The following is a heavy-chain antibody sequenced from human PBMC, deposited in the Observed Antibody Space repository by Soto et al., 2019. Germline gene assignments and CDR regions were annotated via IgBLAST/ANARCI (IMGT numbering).Heavy chain of an antibody. Sequence: ASVKVSCKASGYTFTSYGISWVRQAPGQGLEWMGWISAYNGNTNYAQKLQGRVTMTTDTSTSTAYMELRSLRSDDTAVYYCARDTDYDFWSGYYSYYGMDVWGQGTTVTVSS. CDR1: GYTFTSYG. CDR2: ISAYNGNT. D-gene: IGHD3-3*01. CDR3: ARDTDYDFWSGYYSYYGMDV. V-gene: IGHV1-18*01. J-gene: IGHJ6*02.